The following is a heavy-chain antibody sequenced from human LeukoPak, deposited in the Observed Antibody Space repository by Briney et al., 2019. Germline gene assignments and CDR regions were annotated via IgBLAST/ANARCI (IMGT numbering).Heavy chain of an antibody. CDR2: IYNSGTT. CDR1: GGSFSSYY. D-gene: IGHD1-26*01. J-gene: IGHJ2*01. CDR3: ARDRLGATGHWRIDV. Sequence: SETLSLTCTVSGGSFSSYYWTWIRQPAGKGLEWIGRIYNSGTTTYSPSLKSLVAMSLDTSKNRFSLSLSSLTAATTAVYYCARDRLGATGHWRIDVWGRGTLVTVSS. V-gene: IGHV4-4*07.